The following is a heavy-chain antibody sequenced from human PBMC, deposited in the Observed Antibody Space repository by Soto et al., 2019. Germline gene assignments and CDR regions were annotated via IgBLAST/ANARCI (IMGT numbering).Heavy chain of an antibody. V-gene: IGHV3-21*01. D-gene: IGHD3-22*01. Sequence: PGGSLRLSCAASGFTFSSYSMNWVRQAPGKGLEWVSSISSSSSYIYYADSVKGRFTISRDNAKNSLYPQMNSLRAEDTAVYYCASGAYYYDSSGYYYYWGQGTLVTVSS. CDR2: ISSSSSYI. CDR3: ASGAYYYDSSGYYYY. CDR1: GFTFSSYS. J-gene: IGHJ4*02.